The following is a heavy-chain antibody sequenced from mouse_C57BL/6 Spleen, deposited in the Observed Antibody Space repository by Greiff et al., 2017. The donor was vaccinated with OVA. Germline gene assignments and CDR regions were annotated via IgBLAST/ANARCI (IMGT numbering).Heavy chain of an antibody. D-gene: IGHD1-1*01. J-gene: IGHJ3*01. CDR1: GFTFSDYY. V-gene: IGHV5-12*01. CDR3: ARPDYYGSSYPFAY. Sequence: EVMLVESGGGLVQPGGSLKLSCAASGFTFSDYYMYWVRQTPEKRLEWVAYISNGGGSTYYPDTVKGRFTISRDNAKNTLYLQMSRLKSEDTAMYYCARPDYYGSSYPFAYWGQGTLVTVSA. CDR2: ISNGGGST.